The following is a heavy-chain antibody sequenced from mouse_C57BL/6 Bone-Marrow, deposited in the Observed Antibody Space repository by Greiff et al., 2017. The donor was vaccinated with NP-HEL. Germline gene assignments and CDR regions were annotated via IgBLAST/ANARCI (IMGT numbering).Heavy chain of an antibody. CDR3: ARDPTTVAPHWYFDV. CDR2: SRNKANDYTT. CDR1: GFTFSDFY. Sequence: EVKLVESGGGLVQSGRSLRLSCATSGFTFSDFYMEWVRQAPGKGLEWIAASRNKANDYTTEYSASVKGRFIVSRYTSQSILYLQMNALRAEDTAIYYCARDPTTVAPHWYFDVWGTGTTVTVSS. J-gene: IGHJ1*03. V-gene: IGHV7-1*01. D-gene: IGHD1-1*01.